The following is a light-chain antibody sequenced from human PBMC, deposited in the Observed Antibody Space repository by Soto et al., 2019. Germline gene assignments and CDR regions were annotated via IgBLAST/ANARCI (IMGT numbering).Light chain of an antibody. J-gene: IGKJ1*01. V-gene: IGKV3-20*01. CDR2: AAS. Sequence: EVVLTQSPVTLSLSPGERATLSCRASQIVNNNYLAWYQQKPGQAPRLVIYAASSRATGVPDRFSGSGSGTDFTLTISRLEPEDFAVYYCQQYAKAPLTFGQGTKVDIK. CDR3: QQYAKAPLT. CDR1: QIVNNNY.